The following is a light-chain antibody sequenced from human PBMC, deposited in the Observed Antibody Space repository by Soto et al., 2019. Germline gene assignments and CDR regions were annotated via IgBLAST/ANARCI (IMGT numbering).Light chain of an antibody. CDR3: QHHNSYSQT. Sequence: DIQMTQSPPPLSASVGDRVTITCRASQSIRHYLAWYQQKPGKAPKLLIYGACTLQRGVPSRFSGSGSGTEFTLTISSLQPYDFGTYFCQHHNSYSQTFGQGTKVEIK. CDR2: GAC. CDR1: QSIRHY. V-gene: IGKV1-5*01. J-gene: IGKJ1*01.